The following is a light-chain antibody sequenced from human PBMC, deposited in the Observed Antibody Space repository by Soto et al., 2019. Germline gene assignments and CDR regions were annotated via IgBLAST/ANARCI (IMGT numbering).Light chain of an antibody. V-gene: IGLV2-23*02. CDR1: SSDVGSYNL. J-gene: IGLJ3*02. CDR2: AVS. CDR3: CSFAGSVTWV. Sequence: QSALTQPASVSGSPGQSITISCTGTSSDVGSYNLVSWYQQHPGRAPKLMTSAVSKRPAGVSDRFSGSKSGNTASLTISGLQAEDEADYYCCSFAGSVTWVFGGGTKLTVL.